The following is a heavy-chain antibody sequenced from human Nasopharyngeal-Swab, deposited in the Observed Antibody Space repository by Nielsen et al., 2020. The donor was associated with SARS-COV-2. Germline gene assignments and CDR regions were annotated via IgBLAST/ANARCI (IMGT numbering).Heavy chain of an antibody. J-gene: IGHJ6*03. D-gene: IGHD3-10*01. V-gene: IGHV4-39*07. CDR3: ARERGRGGIWNYYYYYMDV. CDR1: GGSISSSSYY. Sequence: SETLSLTCTVSGGSISSSSYYWGWIRQPPGKGLEWIGGIYFSGRNYYNPSLKSRVTISVDTSKNQFSLKLSSVTAADTAVYYCARERGRGGIWNYYYYYMDVWGKGTTVTVSS. CDR2: IYFSGRN.